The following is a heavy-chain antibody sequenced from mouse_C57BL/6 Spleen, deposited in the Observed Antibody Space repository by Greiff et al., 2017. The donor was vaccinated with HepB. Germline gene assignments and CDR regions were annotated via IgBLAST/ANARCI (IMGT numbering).Heavy chain of an antibody. CDR3: ARGEDCGGYNGFAD. Sequence: DVLLVESGGGLVKPGGSLKLSCAASGFTFSDYAISWVRQTPEKRLEWVATISAGGSYTYYPDNVKGRITISRDNANNTLYMQMIQLKSEDSAVYYCARGEDCGGYNGFADWGKGTPVTVSA. D-gene: IGHD2-13*01. V-gene: IGHV5-4*01. CDR1: GFTFSDYA. J-gene: IGHJ3*01. CDR2: ISAGGSYT.